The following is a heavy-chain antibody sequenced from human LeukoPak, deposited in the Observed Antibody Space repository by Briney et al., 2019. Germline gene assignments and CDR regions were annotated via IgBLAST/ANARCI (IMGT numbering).Heavy chain of an antibody. D-gene: IGHD3-10*01. CDR3: ARGPGGSGTRPPYTFYYGMDV. V-gene: IGHV4-59*08. CDR2: IYYSGST. CDR1: GGSISSYY. J-gene: IGHJ6*02. Sequence: PSETLSLTCTFSGGSISSYYWSWIRQPPGKGLEWLGYIYYSGSTNYNPSLKSRVTISVDTSKNQFSLRLSSVTAADTAVYYCARGPGGSGTRPPYTFYYGMDVWGQGTTVTVSS.